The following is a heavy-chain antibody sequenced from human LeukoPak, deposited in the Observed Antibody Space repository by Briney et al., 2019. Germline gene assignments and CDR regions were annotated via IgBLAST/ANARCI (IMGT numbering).Heavy chain of an antibody. CDR2: IYTSGST. CDR3: ARHNDILTGYPAYAFDI. D-gene: IGHD3-9*01. V-gene: IGHV4-4*07. J-gene: IGHJ3*02. Sequence: PSETLSLTCTVSGGSISSYYWSWIRQPAGKGLEWIGRIYTSGSTNYNPSLKSRVTMSVDTSKNQFSLKLSSVTAADTAVYYCARHNDILTGYPAYAFDIWGQGTMVTVSS. CDR1: GGSISSYY.